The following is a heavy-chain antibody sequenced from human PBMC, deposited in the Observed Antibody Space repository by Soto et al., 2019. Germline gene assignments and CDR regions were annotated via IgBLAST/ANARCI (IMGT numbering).Heavy chain of an antibody. V-gene: IGHV3-15*07. Sequence: GGSLRLSCAASGFTFTNAWMNWVRQAPGKGLEWVGRIKSKTDAGTTDYAAPVKGRFTISRDDSKNTLYLQVNSLKTEDTAVYYCATLFHSSGIDYWGQGALVTVSS. CDR3: ATLFHSSGIDY. J-gene: IGHJ4*02. D-gene: IGHD6-25*01. CDR2: IKSKTDAGTT. CDR1: GFTFTNAW.